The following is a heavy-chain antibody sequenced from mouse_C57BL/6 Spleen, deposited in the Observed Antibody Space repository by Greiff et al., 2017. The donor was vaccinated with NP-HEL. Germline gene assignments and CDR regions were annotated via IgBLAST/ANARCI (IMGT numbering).Heavy chain of an antibody. CDR2: IDPSDSYT. V-gene: IGHV1-69*01. CDR1: GYTFSSYW. CDR3: ARTPITTVVAQGAMDY. J-gene: IGHJ4*01. Sequence: VQLQQPGAELVMPGASVKLSCKASGYTFSSYWMHWVKQRPGQGLEWIGEIDPSDSYTNYNQKFKGKSTLTVDKSSSTAYMQLSSLTSEDSAVYYCARTPITTVVAQGAMDYWGQGTSVTVSS. D-gene: IGHD1-1*01.